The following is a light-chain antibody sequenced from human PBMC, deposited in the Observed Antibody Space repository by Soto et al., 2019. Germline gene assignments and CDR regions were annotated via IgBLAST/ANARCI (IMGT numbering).Light chain of an antibody. CDR3: QQRSNWWT. V-gene: IGKV3-11*01. CDR1: QSVSSY. CDR2: DAS. J-gene: IGKJ1*01. Sequence: EIVLTQSRATLSLSPGERATLCCRASQSVSSYLAWYQQKPGQAPRLLIYDASNRATGIPARFSGSGSGTDFTLTISSLEPEDFAVYYCQQRSNWWTFGQGTKVDIK.